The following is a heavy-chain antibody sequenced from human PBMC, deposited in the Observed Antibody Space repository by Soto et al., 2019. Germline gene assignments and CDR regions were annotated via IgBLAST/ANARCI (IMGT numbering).Heavy chain of an antibody. CDR3: ARGGLHRSGYEYYYYYYGLDV. V-gene: IGHV3-7*03. D-gene: IGHD5-12*01. CDR1: GFTFNSYW. CDR2: VQQDGSEK. J-gene: IGHJ6*02. Sequence: EGHLVESGGGLVQPGESLRLSCAGSGFTFNSYWMSWVRQAPGKGLEWVAKVQQDGSEKYYVDSVKDRFTISRDNAKNSVYLQMNSLRVEDTAVYYCARGGLHRSGYEYYYYYYGLDVWGQGTTVTVAS.